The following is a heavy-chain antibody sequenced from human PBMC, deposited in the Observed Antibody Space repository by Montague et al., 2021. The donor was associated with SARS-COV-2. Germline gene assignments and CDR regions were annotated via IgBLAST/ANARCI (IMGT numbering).Heavy chain of an antibody. CDR2: IYYRGST. CDR3: VSLWKYGSGSHYAPWDYYNYGVDV. J-gene: IGHJ6*02. Sequence: SETLSLTCSVSGGSITSSSYYWGWIRQSPDKGLEWIGNIYYRGSTYYNPSVKSRVTISVDTSKYQFSLKLRSVTAADTAVYYCVSLWKYGSGSHYAPWDYYNYGVDVWGQGTTVTVSS. D-gene: IGHD3-10*01. CDR1: GGSITSSSYY. V-gene: IGHV4-39*01.